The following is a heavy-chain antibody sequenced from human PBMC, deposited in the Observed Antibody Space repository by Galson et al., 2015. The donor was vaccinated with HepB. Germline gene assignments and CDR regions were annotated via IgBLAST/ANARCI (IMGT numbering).Heavy chain of an antibody. CDR2: IDWDDDK. CDR3: ARGGVTTVRGVPHKPFDY. J-gene: IGHJ4*02. CDR1: GFSLSTSGMC. D-gene: IGHD3-10*01. V-gene: IGHV2-70*11. Sequence: PALVKPTQTLTLTCTFSGFSLSTSGMCVSWIRQPPGKALEWLARIDWDDDKYYSTSLKTRLTISKDTSKNQVVLTMTNMDPVDTATYYCARGGVTTVRGVPHKPFDYWGQGTLVTVSS.